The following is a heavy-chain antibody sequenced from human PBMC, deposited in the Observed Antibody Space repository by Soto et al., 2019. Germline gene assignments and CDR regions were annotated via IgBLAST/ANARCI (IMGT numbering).Heavy chain of an antibody. Sequence: GASVKVSCKASGYTFTSYYMYWVRQAPGQGLEWMGIISPSGGSTTYAQKFQGRVRMTRDTSTSTVYMELSSVTAADTAVYYCARHSQAARWKLGWFDPWGQGTLVTVSS. CDR1: GYTFTSYY. CDR3: ARHSQAARWKLGWFDP. D-gene: IGHD6-6*01. J-gene: IGHJ5*02. CDR2: ISPSGGST. V-gene: IGHV1-46*01.